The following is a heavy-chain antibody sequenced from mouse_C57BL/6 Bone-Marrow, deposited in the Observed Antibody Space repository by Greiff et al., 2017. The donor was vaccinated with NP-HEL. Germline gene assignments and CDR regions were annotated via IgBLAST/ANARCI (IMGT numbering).Heavy chain of an antibody. V-gene: IGHV6-6*01. CDR1: GFTFSDAW. J-gene: IGHJ4*01. CDR3: TRGGKGYYAMDY. D-gene: IGHD2-1*01. Sequence: KLVESGGGLVQPGGSMKLSCAASGFTFSDAWMDWVRQSPEKGLEWVAEIRNKANNHATYYAESVKGRFTISRDDSKSSVYLQMNSLRAEDTGIYYCTRGGKGYYAMDYWGQGTSVTVSS. CDR2: IRNKANNHAT.